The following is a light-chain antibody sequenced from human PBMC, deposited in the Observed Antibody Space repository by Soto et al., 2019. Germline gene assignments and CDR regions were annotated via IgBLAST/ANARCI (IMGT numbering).Light chain of an antibody. CDR2: DVS. J-gene: IGKJ5*01. CDR3: QQFNSYHIT. Sequence: AIQLTQSPSSLSASVGDRVTITCRASQDIRSAFAWYQQKPGKAPKILIYDVSTLESGVPSRFSGSRSGPDFTLTISSLQPVDFATYDCQQFNSYHITFGQGTRVDIK. CDR1: QDIRSA. V-gene: IGKV1-13*02.